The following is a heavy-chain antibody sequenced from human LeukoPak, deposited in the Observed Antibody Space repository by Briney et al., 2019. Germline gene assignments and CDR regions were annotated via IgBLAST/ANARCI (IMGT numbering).Heavy chain of an antibody. CDR2: IYYTGST. J-gene: IGHJ3*02. Sequence: PSETLSLTCIVSGGSISSYYWSWIRQPPGEGLEWIGYIYYTGSTNYNPSLKSRVTISVDTSKNQLSLKLRSVTAADTAVYYCARQDSGTYLNPLDIWGQGRVVTVSS. CDR3: ARQDSGTYLNPLDI. D-gene: IGHD1-26*01. CDR1: GGSISSYY. V-gene: IGHV4-59*08.